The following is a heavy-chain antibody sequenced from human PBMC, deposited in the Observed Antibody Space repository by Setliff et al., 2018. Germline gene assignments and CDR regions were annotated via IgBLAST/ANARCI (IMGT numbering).Heavy chain of an antibody. D-gene: IGHD3-10*01. Sequence: SETLSLTCTVSGYSISSGYYWGWIRQPPGKGMEWIGSVYYSGYTYYNPSLQSRVTISVDMSKNQFSMKLTSVTAADTAVYYCARVDFTMIQGVLGLWGQGTLVTAPQ. V-gene: IGHV4-38-2*02. CDR3: ARVDFTMIQGVLGL. J-gene: IGHJ1*01. CDR1: GYSISSGYY. CDR2: VYYSGYT.